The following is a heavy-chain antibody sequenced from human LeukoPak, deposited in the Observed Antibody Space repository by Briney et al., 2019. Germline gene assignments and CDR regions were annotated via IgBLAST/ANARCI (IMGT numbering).Heavy chain of an antibody. D-gene: IGHD1-26*01. Sequence: GASVKVSCKASGYTFIDYYMHWVRQAPGQGLEWVGWISAYNGNTNYEQKLQGRVTMTRDTSTSTAYMELRSLRSDDTAVYYCARGIDSASPPLGTFEIWGQGTMVTVSS. V-gene: IGHV1-18*04. CDR1: GYTFIDYY. CDR2: ISAYNGNT. J-gene: IGHJ3*02. CDR3: ARGIDSASPPLGTFEI.